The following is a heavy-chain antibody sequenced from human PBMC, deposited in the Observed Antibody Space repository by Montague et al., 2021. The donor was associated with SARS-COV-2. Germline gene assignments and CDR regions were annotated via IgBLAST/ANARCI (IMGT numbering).Heavy chain of an antibody. D-gene: IGHD6-19*01. CDR1: GGSISSSNYY. CDR3: VEEWVAIYYFDF. CDR2: IFYSGSS. V-gene: IGHV4-39*01. J-gene: IGHJ4*02. Sequence: SETLSLTCTVAGGSISSSNYYWGWIREPPGKGREWIGNIFYSGSSFYNPSPKSRVTISVDTYKNQFSLRLSSVTAADTDVYYCVEEWVAIYYFDFWGQGTLVTVSS.